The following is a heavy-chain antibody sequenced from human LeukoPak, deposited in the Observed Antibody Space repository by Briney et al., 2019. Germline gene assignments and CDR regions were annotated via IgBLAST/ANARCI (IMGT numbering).Heavy chain of an antibody. J-gene: IGHJ3*02. V-gene: IGHV3-7*01. Sequence: GGSLRLSCAASGFTFKKYWMNWVRQVPGKGLECLANIKEDGSETYYADSVKGRFTISRDNDKNSLYLQMNSLRVEDTAVYYCARVFRPSLTVFIIRGAFDIWGQGTMVTVSS. CDR2: IKEDGSET. CDR3: ARVFRPSLTVFIIRGAFDI. D-gene: IGHD3-3*01. CDR1: GFTFKKYW.